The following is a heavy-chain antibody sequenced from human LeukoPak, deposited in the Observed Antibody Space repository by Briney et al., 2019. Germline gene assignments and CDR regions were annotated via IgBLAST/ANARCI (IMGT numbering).Heavy chain of an antibody. CDR1: GGTFSSYA. V-gene: IGHV1-69*13. CDR3: ARDRDYYDSSGHLGAFDI. Sequence: ASVKVSCKASGGTFSSYAISWVRQAPGQGLEWMGGIIPIFGTANYAQKFQGRVTITADESTSTAYMELSSLRSEGTAVYYCARDRDYYDSSGHLGAFDIWGQGTMVTVSS. CDR2: IIPIFGTA. J-gene: IGHJ3*02. D-gene: IGHD3-22*01.